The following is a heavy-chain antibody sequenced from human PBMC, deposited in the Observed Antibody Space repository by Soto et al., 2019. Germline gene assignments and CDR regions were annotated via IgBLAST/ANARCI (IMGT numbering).Heavy chain of an antibody. CDR2: VYYNENT. J-gene: IGHJ5*01. CDR1: GASINNFAYY. V-gene: IGHV4-39*01. D-gene: IGHD3-10*01. CDR3: ARRERYYGSPGWFDP. Sequence: SETLSLTCSVSGASINNFAYYWGWIRQPPGKGLERIGTVYYNENTYYNPSLKSRVAISVDTAKTQFSLNLRSVTTADTAIYFCARRERYYGSPGWFDPWGQGTLVTVSS.